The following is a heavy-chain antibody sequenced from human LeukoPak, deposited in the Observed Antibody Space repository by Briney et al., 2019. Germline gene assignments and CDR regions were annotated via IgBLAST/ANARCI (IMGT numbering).Heavy chain of an antibody. Sequence: GGSLRLSCAASGFTFSSYGMRWVRQAPGKGLEWVAVIWYDGGNKYYADSVKGRFTISRDNSKNTLYLQMNSLRDEDTAVYYSARASPPTVDYWGQGTLVTVSS. J-gene: IGHJ4*02. V-gene: IGHV3-33*08. CDR3: ARASPPTVDY. CDR2: IWYDGGNK. CDR1: GFTFSSYG.